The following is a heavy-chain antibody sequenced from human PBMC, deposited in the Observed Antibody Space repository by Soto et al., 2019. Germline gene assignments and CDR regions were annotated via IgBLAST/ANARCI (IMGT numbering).Heavy chain of an antibody. V-gene: IGHV4-31*03. CDR2: IYYSGST. D-gene: IGHD3-10*01. Sequence: PSETLSLTCTVSGGSISSGGYYWSWIRQHPGKGLEWIGYIYYSGSTYYNPSLKSRVTISVDTSKNQFSLKLSSVTAADTAVYYCARLFGGANNWFDPWGQGTLVTVSS. CDR3: ARLFGGANNWFDP. CDR1: GGSISSGGYY. J-gene: IGHJ5*02.